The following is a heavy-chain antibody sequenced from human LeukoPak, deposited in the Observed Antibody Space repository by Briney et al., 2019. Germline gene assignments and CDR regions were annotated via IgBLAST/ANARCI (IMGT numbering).Heavy chain of an antibody. CDR1: GFTFDDYA. D-gene: IGHD4-17*01. CDR2: ISWNSASI. CDR3: AKVPVPRTTVTTCWFGP. Sequence: GRSLRLSCAASGFTFDDYAMHWVRQAPGKGLEWVSGISWNSASIGYADSVKGRFTISRDNAKNSLYLQTNSLRAEDTALYYCAKVPVPRTTVTTCWFGPWGQGTLVTVSS. V-gene: IGHV3-9*01. J-gene: IGHJ5*02.